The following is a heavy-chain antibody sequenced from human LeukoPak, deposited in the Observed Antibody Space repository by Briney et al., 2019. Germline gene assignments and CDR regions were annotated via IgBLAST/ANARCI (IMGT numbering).Heavy chain of an antibody. CDR1: GFTFTSSA. Sequence: ASVKVSCKASGFTFTSSAVQWVRQARGQRLEWTGWIVVGSGNTNYAQKFQERVTITRDMSTSTAYTEPSSLRSEDTAVYYCAADPYDSSGYQPTNDYWGQGTLVTVSS. J-gene: IGHJ4*02. CDR2: IVVGSGNT. CDR3: AADPYDSSGYQPTNDY. D-gene: IGHD3-22*01. V-gene: IGHV1-58*01.